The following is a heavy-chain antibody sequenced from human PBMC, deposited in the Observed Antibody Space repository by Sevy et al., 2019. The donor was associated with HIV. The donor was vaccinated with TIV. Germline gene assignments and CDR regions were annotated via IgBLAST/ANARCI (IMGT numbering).Heavy chain of an antibody. J-gene: IGHJ5*02. CDR3: ARDRCTITSCHEGNWFDP. V-gene: IGHV3-21*01. CDR1: GFTFSSYS. CDR2: ISGLSNYI. D-gene: IGHD2-2*01. Sequence: GGSLRLSCAASGFTFSSYSMNWVRQAPGKGLEWVSSISGLSNYIYYADSVKGRFTICRDNAKNSLYLQMNSLRPEDTAVYYCARDRCTITSCHEGNWFDPWGQGTLVTVSS.